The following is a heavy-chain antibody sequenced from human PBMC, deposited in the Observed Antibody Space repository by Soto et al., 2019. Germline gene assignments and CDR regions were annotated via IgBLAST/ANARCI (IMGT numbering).Heavy chain of an antibody. CDR1: GYTFTSYD. D-gene: IGHD6-13*01. V-gene: IGHV1-8*01. CDR3: ARRGYSSSWYYYYYYGMDV. J-gene: IGHJ6*02. CDR2: MNPNSGNT. Sequence: QMQLVQSGAEVKKPGASVKVSCKASGYTFTSYDINWVRQATGQGLEWMGWMNPNSGNTGYAQKFQGRVTMTRNTSISTAYMELSSLRSEDTAVYYCARRGYSSSWYYYYYYGMDVWGQGTTVTVSS.